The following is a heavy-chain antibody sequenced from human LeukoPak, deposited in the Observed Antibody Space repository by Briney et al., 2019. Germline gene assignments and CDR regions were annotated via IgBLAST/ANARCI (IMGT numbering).Heavy chain of an antibody. D-gene: IGHD3-10*01. V-gene: IGHV3-23*01. CDR1: GFTFSSYA. CDR3: ARDRGIRGYFDY. CDR2: ISGSGGST. J-gene: IGHJ4*02. Sequence: GGSLRLSCAASGFTFSSYAMSWVRQAPGKGLEWVSAISGSGGSTYYADSVKGRFTISRDNSKNTLYLQMNSLRAEDTAVYYCARDRGIRGYFDYWGQGTLVTVSS.